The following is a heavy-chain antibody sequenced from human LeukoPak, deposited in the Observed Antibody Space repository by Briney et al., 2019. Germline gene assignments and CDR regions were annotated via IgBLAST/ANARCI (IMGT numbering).Heavy chain of an antibody. CDR1: GFTFSTYS. V-gene: IGHV3-21*01. D-gene: IGHD2-21*01. Sequence: SGGSLRLSCAASGFTFSTYSMNWVRQAPGKGLEWVSLISNTGSYLSYADSVKGRFTISRDNAKNSVYLQMNSLRAEDTAVYFCARGHSPGVWGKGTTVTVSS. CDR2: ISNTGSYL. CDR3: ARGHSPGV. J-gene: IGHJ6*04.